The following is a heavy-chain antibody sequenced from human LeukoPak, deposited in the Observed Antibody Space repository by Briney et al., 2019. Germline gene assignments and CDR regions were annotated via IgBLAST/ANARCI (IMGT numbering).Heavy chain of an antibody. D-gene: IGHD2-2*02. CDR2: INANTGDT. Sequence: GASVKVSCKASGYTFTGYYIHWVRQAPGQGPEWMGWINANTGDTDSAQKFQGRVTMTRDTSISTGYMELSRLGSDDTAVYYCARSDVRASIVHSHTFFDPWGQGTLVTVSS. CDR1: GYTFTGYY. J-gene: IGHJ5*02. CDR3: ARSDVRASIVHSHTFFDP. V-gene: IGHV1-2*02.